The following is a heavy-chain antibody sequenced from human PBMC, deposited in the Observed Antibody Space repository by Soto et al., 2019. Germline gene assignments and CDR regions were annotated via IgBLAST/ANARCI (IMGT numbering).Heavy chain of an antibody. CDR2: INHSGST. J-gene: IGHJ4*02. CDR1: GGSFSGYY. Sequence: QVQLQQWGAGLLKPSETLSLTCAVYGGSFSGYYWSWIRQPPGKGLEWIGEINHSGSTNYNPSLKSRVTISVDTSKNQFSLKLSSVTAADTAVYYCARGVTMVRGVKTPTYYFDYWGQGTLVTVSS. CDR3: ARGVTMVRGVKTPTYYFDY. V-gene: IGHV4-34*01. D-gene: IGHD3-10*01.